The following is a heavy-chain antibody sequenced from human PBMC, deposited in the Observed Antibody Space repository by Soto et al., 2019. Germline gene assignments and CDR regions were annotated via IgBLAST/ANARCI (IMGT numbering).Heavy chain of an antibody. D-gene: IGHD1-7*01. CDR3: AKPTTSASYGMDV. Sequence: PGGSLRLSCAASGFTFRGYGMHWVRQAPGKGLEWVAVMSHDGSSQYYAGSVKGRFTISRDNSKNTLYLQMNSLRGEDTAVYFCAKPTTSASYGMDVWGQGTSVTVSS. V-gene: IGHV3-30*18. CDR1: GFTFRGYG. CDR2: MSHDGSSQ. J-gene: IGHJ6*02.